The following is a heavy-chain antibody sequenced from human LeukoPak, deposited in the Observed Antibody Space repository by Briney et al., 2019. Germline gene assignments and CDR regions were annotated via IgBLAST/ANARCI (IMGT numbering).Heavy chain of an antibody. CDR2: IYWDGDK. CDR3: ARQKGDY. J-gene: IGHJ4*02. V-gene: IGHV2-5*02. CDR1: GFSLSTSGVG. Sequence: SGPTLVKPTQTLTLTCTFSGFSLSTSGVGVGWIRQPPGKAQEGLAVIYWDGDKRYSPALKSRHTIIKDTAKNQVVLTMTNMDPVDTATYYCARQKGDYWGQGTLVTVSS.